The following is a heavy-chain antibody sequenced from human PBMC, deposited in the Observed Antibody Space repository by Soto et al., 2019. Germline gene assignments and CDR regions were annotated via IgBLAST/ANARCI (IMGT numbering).Heavy chain of an antibody. CDR1: GFTFSSYG. J-gene: IGHJ3*02. V-gene: IGHV3-30*18. D-gene: IGHD3-10*01. CDR2: ISYDGSNK. CDR3: ANPRLGHDAFDI. Sequence: QVQLVESGGGVVQPGRSLRLSCAASGFTFSSYGMHRVRQAPGKGLERVEVISYDGSNKYYADSVKGRFTISRDNSKNTLYLQMNSLRAEDPAVYYCANPRLGHDAFDIWGQGTMVTVSS.